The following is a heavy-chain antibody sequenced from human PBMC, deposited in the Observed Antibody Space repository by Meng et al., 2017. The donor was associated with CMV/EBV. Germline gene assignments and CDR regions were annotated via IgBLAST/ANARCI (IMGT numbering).Heavy chain of an antibody. CDR1: GFTFSSYE. Sequence: GESLKSSCAASGFTFSSYEMNWVRQAPGKGLEWVSYISSSGSTIYYADSVKGRFTISRDNAKNSLYLQMNSLRAEDTAVYYCVRVGTIFRGYYFDYWGQGTLVTVSS. D-gene: IGHD3-3*01. CDR3: VRVGTIFRGYYFDY. J-gene: IGHJ4*02. V-gene: IGHV3-48*03. CDR2: ISSSGSTI.